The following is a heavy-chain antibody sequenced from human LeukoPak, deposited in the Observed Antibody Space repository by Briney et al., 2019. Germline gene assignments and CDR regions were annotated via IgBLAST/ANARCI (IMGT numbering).Heavy chain of an antibody. CDR2: VYYSGTT. CDR1: GGSISSSGYY. J-gene: IGHJ4*02. Sequence: PSETLSLTCSASGGSISSSGYYWGWIRQPPGKGLEWIGSVYYSGTTYYNPSLKSRVIISVDTSKNQFSLRLSSVTAADTAIYYCAREYSSSRYDYWGQGTPVSVSS. D-gene: IGHD6-13*01. CDR3: AREYSSSRYDY. V-gene: IGHV4-39*07.